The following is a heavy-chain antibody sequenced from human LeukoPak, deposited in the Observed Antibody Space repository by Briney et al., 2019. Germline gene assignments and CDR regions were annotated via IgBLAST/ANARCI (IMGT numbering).Heavy chain of an antibody. Sequence: GGSLRLSCAASGFTFSSYAMSWVRQAPGKGLEWVSAISGSGGSTYYADSVEGRFTISRDNSKNTLYLQMNSLRAEDTAVYYCAKDPRPNYYYYYYMDVWGKGTTVTVSS. CDR1: GFTFSSYA. J-gene: IGHJ6*03. V-gene: IGHV3-23*01. CDR3: AKDPRPNYYYYYYMDV. CDR2: ISGSGGST.